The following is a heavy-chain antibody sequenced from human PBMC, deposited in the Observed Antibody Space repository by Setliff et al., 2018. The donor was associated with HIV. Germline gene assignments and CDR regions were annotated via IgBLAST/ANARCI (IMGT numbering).Heavy chain of an antibody. V-gene: IGHV3-53*01. Sequence: PGGSLRLSCEVSGFTVSTNYMTWVRQAPGKGLEWVSTIYGDGRTFYTESVEGRFTISRDNSNNILYLQMNSLLVDDTAVYYCAKGVKWLDPWGQGSLVTVS. CDR3: AKGVKWLDP. CDR1: GFTVSTNY. CDR2: IYGDGRT. J-gene: IGHJ5*02. D-gene: IGHD3-16*01.